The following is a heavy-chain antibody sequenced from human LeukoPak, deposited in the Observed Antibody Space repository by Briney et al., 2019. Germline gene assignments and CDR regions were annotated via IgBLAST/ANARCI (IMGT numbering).Heavy chain of an antibody. CDR3: AREYSSSSRAFDI. Sequence: PSETLSLTCAVSGYSISSGYYWGWIRQPPGKGLEWIGSIYHNGNTYYNPSLKSRVTISVDTSKNQFSLKLSSVTAADTAVSYCAREYSSSSRAFDIWGRGTMVTVSS. D-gene: IGHD6-6*01. V-gene: IGHV4-38-2*02. CDR1: GYSISSGYY. CDR2: IYHNGNT. J-gene: IGHJ3*02.